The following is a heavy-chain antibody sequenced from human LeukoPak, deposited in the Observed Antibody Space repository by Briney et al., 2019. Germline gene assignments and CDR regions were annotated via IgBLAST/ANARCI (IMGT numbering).Heavy chain of an antibody. CDR3: ARTWADRYFDWLFYIDY. D-gene: IGHD3-9*01. Sequence: SETLSLTCTVSGGSVSSGSYYWSWIRQPPGKGLEWIGYIYYSGSTNYNPSLKSRVTISVDTSKNQFSLKLSSVTAADTAVYYCARTWADRYFDWLFYIDYWGQGTLVTVSS. V-gene: IGHV4-61*01. CDR1: GGSVSSGSYY. J-gene: IGHJ4*02. CDR2: IYYSGST.